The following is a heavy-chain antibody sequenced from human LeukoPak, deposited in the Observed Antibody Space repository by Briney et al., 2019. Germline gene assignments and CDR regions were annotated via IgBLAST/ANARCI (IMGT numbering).Heavy chain of an antibody. Sequence: GGSLRLSCAASGFTFGSSVMSWVRQAPGRGLEWVSSVGGSDDTANYAASVTGRFTISRDNSKTSVYLQMTNLGAEDTAIYYCAKKSFSMGAFDIWGQGTMVTVSS. V-gene: IGHV3-23*01. CDR1: GFTFGSSV. CDR3: AKKSFSMGAFDI. J-gene: IGHJ3*02. CDR2: VGGSDDTA. D-gene: IGHD3-3*02.